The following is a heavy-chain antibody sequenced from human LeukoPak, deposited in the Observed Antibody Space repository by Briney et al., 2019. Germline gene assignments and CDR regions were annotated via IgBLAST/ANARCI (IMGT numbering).Heavy chain of an antibody. V-gene: IGHV4-38-2*02. J-gene: IGHJ4*02. CDR2: IYYSGST. D-gene: IGHD3-10*01. Sequence: PSETLSLTCTVSGYSISSGYYWGWIRQPPGKGLEWIGSIYYSGSTYYNPSLKSRVTISVDTSKNQFSLKLSSVTAADTAVYYCARSLRLLWFGDWGQGTLVTVSS. CDR1: GYSISSGYY. CDR3: ARSLRLLWFGD.